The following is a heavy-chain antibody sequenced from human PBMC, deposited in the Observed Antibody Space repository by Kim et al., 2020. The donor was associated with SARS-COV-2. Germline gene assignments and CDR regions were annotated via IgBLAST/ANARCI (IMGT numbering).Heavy chain of an antibody. Sequence: GGSLRLSCAASGFTFSSYSMNWVRQAPGKGLEWVSYISSSSSTIYYADSVKGRFTISRDNAKNSLYLQMNSLRDEDTAVYYCARDNWNGIYYYYGMDVWGQGTTVTVSS. J-gene: IGHJ6*02. V-gene: IGHV3-48*02. D-gene: IGHD1-1*01. CDR3: ARDNWNGIYYYYGMDV. CDR1: GFTFSSYS. CDR2: ISSSSSTI.